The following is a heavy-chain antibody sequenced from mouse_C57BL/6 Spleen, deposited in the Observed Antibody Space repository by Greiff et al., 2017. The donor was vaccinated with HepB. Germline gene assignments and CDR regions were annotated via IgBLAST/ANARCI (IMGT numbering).Heavy chain of an antibody. Sequence: QVQLQQPGAELVKPGASVKLSCKASGYTFTSYWMHWVKQRPGQGLEWIGMIHPNSGSTNYNEKFKSKATLTVDKSSSTAYMQLSSLTSEDSAVYYCARSGWLNDAMDYWGQGTSVTVSS. D-gene: IGHD2-3*01. CDR3: ARSGWLNDAMDY. CDR1: GYTFTSYW. V-gene: IGHV1-64*01. J-gene: IGHJ4*01. CDR2: IHPNSGST.